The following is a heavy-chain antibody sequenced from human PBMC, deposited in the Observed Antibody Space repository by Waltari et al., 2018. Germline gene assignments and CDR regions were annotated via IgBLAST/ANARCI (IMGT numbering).Heavy chain of an antibody. D-gene: IGHD6-13*01. Sequence: EVQLVESGGGLIQPGGSLRLSCAASGFTVSSNYMSWVRQAPGKGREWVSVIYSGGSTYYADSVKGRFTISRDNSKNTLYLQMNSLRAEDTAVYYCAKGDDIAAAAPFDYWGQGTLVTVSS. CDR1: GFTVSSNY. CDR3: AKGDDIAAAAPFDY. J-gene: IGHJ4*02. V-gene: IGHV3-53*01. CDR2: IYSGGST.